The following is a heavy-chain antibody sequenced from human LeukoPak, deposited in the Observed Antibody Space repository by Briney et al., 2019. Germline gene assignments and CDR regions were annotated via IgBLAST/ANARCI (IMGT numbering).Heavy chain of an antibody. V-gene: IGHV4-4*07. J-gene: IGHJ4*01. CDR1: GGSISSYY. D-gene: IGHD3-3*01. CDR3: ARDLGFWSGPDY. Sequence: PSETLSLTCTVSGGSISSYYWSWIRQPAGKGLQWIVRIYSSGSANYNPSLKSRVTMSVDTSKNQFSLRHNSMTAADTAVYYCARDLGFWSGPDYWGHGTLVTVSS. CDR2: IYSSGSA.